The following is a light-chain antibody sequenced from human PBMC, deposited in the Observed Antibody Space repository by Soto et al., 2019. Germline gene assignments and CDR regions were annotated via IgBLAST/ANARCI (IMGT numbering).Light chain of an antibody. V-gene: IGKV1-5*01. CDR3: QQYNSYIT. CDR1: QSISNW. Sequence: DIQMTQSPSTLSASVGDRVTITCRASQSISNWLAWYQQKPGKAPKLLIYDASNSLVDGLESRFSGSGSGTEFTLTISNLQPDDFATYYCQQYNSYITFGGGTKVEVK. J-gene: IGKJ4*01. CDR2: DASN.